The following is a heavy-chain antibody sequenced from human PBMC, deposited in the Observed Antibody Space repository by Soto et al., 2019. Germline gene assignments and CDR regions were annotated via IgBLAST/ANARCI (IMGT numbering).Heavy chain of an antibody. V-gene: IGHV3-30*18. Sequence: QVRLVESGGGVVQPGRSLRLSCAASGFTFSSYGMHWVRQAPGKGLEWVAVISYDGSNKYYADSVKGRFTISRDNSKNTLYLQMNSLRAEDTAVYYCAKQKSPRYCSSTSCNGPFDPWGQGTLVTVSS. CDR1: GFTFSSYG. CDR3: AKQKSPRYCSSTSCNGPFDP. J-gene: IGHJ5*02. D-gene: IGHD2-2*01. CDR2: ISYDGSNK.